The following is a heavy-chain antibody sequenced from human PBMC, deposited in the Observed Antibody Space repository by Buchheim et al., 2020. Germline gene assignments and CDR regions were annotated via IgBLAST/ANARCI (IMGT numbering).Heavy chain of an antibody. CDR3: ARDMLAYYYDSSGYYWYYGMDV. J-gene: IGHJ6*02. V-gene: IGHV3-7*01. CDR2: IKEDGSEK. CDR1: GFTFSSYW. D-gene: IGHD3-22*01. Sequence: EVQLVESGGGLVQPGGSLRLSCAVSGFTFSSYWMSWVRQAPGKGLQWVANIKEDGSEKYYVDSVKGRFTISRDNAKNSLYLQMNSLRAEDTAVYYCARDMLAYYYDSSGYYWYYGMDVWGQGTT.